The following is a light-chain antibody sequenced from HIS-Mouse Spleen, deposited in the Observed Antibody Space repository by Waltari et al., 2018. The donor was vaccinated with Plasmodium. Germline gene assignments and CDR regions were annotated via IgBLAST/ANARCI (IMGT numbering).Light chain of an antibody. CDR2: EGS. Sequence: QSALTQPASVSGSPGQSITISCTGTSSAVGGYNLVSWYQQHPGKAPKLMIYEGSKRPSGVSNRFSGSKSGNTASLTISGLQAEDEADYYCCSYAGSRMVFGGGTKLTVL. CDR3: CSYAGSRMV. CDR1: SSAVGGYNL. V-gene: IGLV2-23*01. J-gene: IGLJ2*01.